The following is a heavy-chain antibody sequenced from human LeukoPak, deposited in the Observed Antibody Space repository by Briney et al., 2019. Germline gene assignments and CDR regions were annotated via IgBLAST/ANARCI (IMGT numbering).Heavy chain of an antibody. CDR2: TSGTTGDT. CDR1: GLTFSTSP. CDR3: ATKTPGNYPYDY. J-gene: IGHJ4*02. Sequence: PGGSLRLSCAASGLTFSTSPMNWVRQAPGKGLEWVSTSGTTGDTYYADSVKGRFTISRDNSKNTLYLQMTSLRAEDTALYYCATKTPGNYPYDYWGQGTPVIVSP. D-gene: IGHD3-22*01. V-gene: IGHV3-23*01.